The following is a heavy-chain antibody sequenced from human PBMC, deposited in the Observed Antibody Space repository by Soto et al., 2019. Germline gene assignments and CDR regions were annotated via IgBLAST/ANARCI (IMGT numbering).Heavy chain of an antibody. V-gene: IGHV1-18*01. J-gene: IGHJ4*02. D-gene: IGHD2-15*01. CDR2: ISAYNGNT. Sequence: ASVKVSCKASGYTFTSYGISWVRQAPGQGLEWMGWISAYNGNTNYAQKLQGRVTMTTDTSTSTAYMELRSLRSDDTAVYYCARWSCSGGSCYSGLWGQGTLVTVSS. CDR1: GYTFTSYG. CDR3: ARWSCSGGSCYSGL.